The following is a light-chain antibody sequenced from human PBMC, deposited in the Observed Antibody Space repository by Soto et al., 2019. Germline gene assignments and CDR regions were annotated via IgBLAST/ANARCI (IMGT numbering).Light chain of an antibody. CDR1: SGHSTYI. J-gene: IGLJ2*01. V-gene: IGLV4-60*03. CDR3: ETWDSNSPI. CDR2: VEGSGSY. Sequence: QLVLTQSSSASASLGSSVKLTCTLSSGHSTYIIAWHQQQPGKAPRYLMKVEGSGSYNKGSGIPDRFSGSSSGADRYLTISNLQSEDEADYYCETWDSNSPIFGGGTKVTVL.